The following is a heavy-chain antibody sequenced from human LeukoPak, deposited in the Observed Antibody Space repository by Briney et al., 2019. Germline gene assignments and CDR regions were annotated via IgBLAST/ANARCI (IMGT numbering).Heavy chain of an antibody. CDR3: ARDLSSTSNWEFDY. CDR1: GYTFIDYF. CDR2: IHPNSGGA. J-gene: IGHJ4*02. D-gene: IGHD7-27*01. V-gene: IGHV1-2*06. Sequence: GASVKVPCKASGYTFIDYFIHWVRQAPGRGLEWMGRIHPNSGGAEFTQEFQGRVTMTRDTSISTTYMELSRLTSDDTALYYCARDLSSTSNWEFDYWGQGTLVTVSS.